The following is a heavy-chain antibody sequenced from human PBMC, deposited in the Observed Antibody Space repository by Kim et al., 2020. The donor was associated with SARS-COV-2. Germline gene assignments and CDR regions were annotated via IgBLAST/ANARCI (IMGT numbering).Heavy chain of an antibody. D-gene: IGHD2-8*01. CDR1: GYTFTSYD. V-gene: IGHV1-8*01. CDR3: ARGVFRKFNIVLMVYGYYYYLDV. CDR2: MNPNSGNT. Sequence: ASVKVSCKASGYTFTSYDINWVRQATGQGLEWMGWMNPNSGNTGYAQKFQGRVTMTRNTSISTAYMELSSLRSEDTAVYYCARGVFRKFNIVLMVYGYYYYLDVWGKGTTVTVSS. J-gene: IGHJ6*03.